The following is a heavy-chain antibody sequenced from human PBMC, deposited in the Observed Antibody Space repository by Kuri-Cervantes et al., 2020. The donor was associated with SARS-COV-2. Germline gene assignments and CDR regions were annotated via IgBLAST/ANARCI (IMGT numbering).Heavy chain of an antibody. D-gene: IGHD4-23*01. J-gene: IGHJ2*01. V-gene: IGHV4-31*03. Sequence: LRLSCSVSGGSIRSGAYYCHWIRHRPGKGLEWIGNIYYNGITYYNPSLKSRITISVDTSKNQFSLKLSSVTAADTAVYYCATDKPSYGGNGYLELWGQGTLVTSPQ. CDR1: GGSIRSGAYY. CDR2: IYYNGIT. CDR3: ATDKPSYGGNGYLEL.